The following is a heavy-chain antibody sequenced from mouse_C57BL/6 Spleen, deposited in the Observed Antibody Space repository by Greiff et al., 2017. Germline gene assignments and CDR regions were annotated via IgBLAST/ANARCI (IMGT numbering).Heavy chain of an antibody. J-gene: IGHJ1*03. Sequence: DVQLVESGGGLVKPGGSLKLSCAASGFTFSSYAMSWVRQTPEKRLEWVATISDGGSYTYYPDNVKGRFTISRDNAKNNLYLQMSHLKSEDTAMYYCARAGITDWYFDVWGTGTTVTVSS. D-gene: IGHD1-2*01. V-gene: IGHV5-4*01. CDR3: ARAGITDWYFDV. CDR1: GFTFSSYA. CDR2: ISDGGSYT.